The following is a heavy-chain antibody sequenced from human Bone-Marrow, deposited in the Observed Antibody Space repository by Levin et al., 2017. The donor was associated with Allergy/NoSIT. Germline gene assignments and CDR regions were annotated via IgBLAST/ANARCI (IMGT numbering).Heavy chain of an antibody. Sequence: PGGSLRLSCEVSGITFSTYAMTWVRQAPGKGLEWVSTISSDGGTAYYADSVKGRFTISRDNSRNTLYVQLNSLGADDTAAYYCAGHSTHFASSGYVYDDCWGEGTLVNVST. CDR3: AGHSTHFASSGYVYDDC. J-gene: IGHJ4*02. CDR1: GITFSTYA. D-gene: IGHD2/OR15-2a*01. V-gene: IGHV3-23*01. CDR2: ISSDGGTA.